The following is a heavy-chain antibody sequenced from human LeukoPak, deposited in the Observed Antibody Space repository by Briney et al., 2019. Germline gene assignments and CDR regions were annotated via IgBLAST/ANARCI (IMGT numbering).Heavy chain of an antibody. D-gene: IGHD3-22*01. CDR2: ISSSGSTI. CDR3: ARCDSSGYYSYYYYYMDV. Sequence: PGGSLRLSCAASGFTFSDYYMSWIRQAPGKGLEWVSYISSSGSTIYYADSVKGRFTISRDNAKNSLYLQMNSLRAEDTAVYYCARCDSSGYYSYYYYYMDVWGKGTTVTVSS. J-gene: IGHJ6*03. V-gene: IGHV3-11*04. CDR1: GFTFSDYY.